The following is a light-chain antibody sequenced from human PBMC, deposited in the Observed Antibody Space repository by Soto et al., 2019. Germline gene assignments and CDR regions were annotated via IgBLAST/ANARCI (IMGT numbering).Light chain of an antibody. CDR2: SNN. CDR1: SSNIGSNT. Sequence: QSVLTQPPSASGTPGQRVTISCSGSSSNIGSNTVNWHQQLPGTAPKLVIYSNNQRPSGVPDRFSGSKSGTSASLAISGLQSEDEADYYCVAWDDSLNGYVVFGGGTKVTVL. V-gene: IGLV1-44*01. CDR3: VAWDDSLNGYVV. J-gene: IGLJ2*01.